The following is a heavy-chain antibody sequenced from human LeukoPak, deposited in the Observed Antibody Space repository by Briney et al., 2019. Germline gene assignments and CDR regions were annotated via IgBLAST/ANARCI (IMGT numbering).Heavy chain of an antibody. Sequence: SETLSLTCTVSGGSISSYYWSWIRQPPGKGLEWIGRIYTSGSTNYNPSLKSRVTMSVDTSKNQFSLKLSSVTAADTAVYYCARELLVATITWFDPWGQGTLVTVSS. CDR3: ARELLVATITWFDP. J-gene: IGHJ5*02. V-gene: IGHV4-4*07. CDR2: IYTSGST. CDR1: GGSISSYY. D-gene: IGHD5-12*01.